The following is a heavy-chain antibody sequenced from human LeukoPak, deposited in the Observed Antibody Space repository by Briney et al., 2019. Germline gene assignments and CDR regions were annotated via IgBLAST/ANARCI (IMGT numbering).Heavy chain of an antibody. Sequence: SETLSLTCTVSGGSISSSSYYWGWIRQPPGKGLEWIGSIYYSGSTYYNPSLKSRVTISVDTSKNQFSLKLSSVTAADTAVYYCARCRCYGRKFDYWGQGTLVTVSS. CDR2: IYYSGST. J-gene: IGHJ4*02. CDR1: GGSISSSSYY. CDR3: ARCRCYGRKFDY. V-gene: IGHV4-39*07. D-gene: IGHD2-2*01.